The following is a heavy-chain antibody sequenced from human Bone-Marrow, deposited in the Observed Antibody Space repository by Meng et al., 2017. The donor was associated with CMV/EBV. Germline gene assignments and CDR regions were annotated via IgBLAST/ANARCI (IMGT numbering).Heavy chain of an antibody. J-gene: IGHJ4*02. CDR1: YYTLPGYG. Sequence: QLQMWNYGAEVEKPGVSLKVPSKASYYTLPGYGTSWVRQAPGQGLEWMGWISAYNGNTNYVQKLQGRVTMTTDTSTSTAYMGRRGLGSNYTAVYYCARDRAGGGYFDYWGQGTLVTVSS. D-gene: IGHD3-10*01. CDR2: ISAYNGNT. CDR3: ARDRAGGGYFDY. V-gene: IGHV1-18*01.